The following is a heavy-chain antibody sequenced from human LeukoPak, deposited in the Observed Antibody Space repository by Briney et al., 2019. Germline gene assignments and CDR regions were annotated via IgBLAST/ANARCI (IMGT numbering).Heavy chain of an antibody. CDR3: ARALRGWYYYDSSGSNWFDP. J-gene: IGHJ5*02. V-gene: IGHV1-2*02. Sequence: ASVKVSCKTSGYTFTGYYMHWVRQAPGQGLEWMGWIKSNSGGTNYAQKFQGRVTMTRDTSISTAYMELSSLRSEDTAVYYCARALRGWYYYDSSGSNWFDPWGQGTLVTVSS. D-gene: IGHD3-22*01. CDR2: IKSNSGGT. CDR1: GYTFTGYY.